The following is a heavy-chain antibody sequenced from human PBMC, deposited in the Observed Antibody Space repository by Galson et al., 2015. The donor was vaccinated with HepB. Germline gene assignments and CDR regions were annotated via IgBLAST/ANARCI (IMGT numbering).Heavy chain of an antibody. CDR3: ARHFRSAAFDI. Sequence: ETLSLTCTVSGGSINSTSYYWGWIRQPPGKGLDYIGSIYYRGSTYYNPSLKSRVTISVDTSKNQFSLKLSSVTAADTAVYYCARHFRSAAFDIWGQGTMVIVSS. J-gene: IGHJ3*02. CDR2: IYYRGST. V-gene: IGHV4-39*01. CDR1: GGSINSTSYY.